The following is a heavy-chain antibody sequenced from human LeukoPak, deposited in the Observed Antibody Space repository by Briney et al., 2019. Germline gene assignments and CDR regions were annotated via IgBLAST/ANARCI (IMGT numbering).Heavy chain of an antibody. CDR3: ARAVSGMVRGVLSPLDAFDI. CDR2: ISAYNGNT. Sequence: ASVKVSCKAPGYTFTSYGISWVRQAPGQGLECMGWISAYNGNTNYAQKLQGRVTMTTDTSPSTGYMELRSLRSDEKAVYYCARAVSGMVRGVLSPLDAFDIWGQGTMVTVSS. D-gene: IGHD3-10*01. V-gene: IGHV1-18*01. J-gene: IGHJ3*02. CDR1: GYTFTSYG.